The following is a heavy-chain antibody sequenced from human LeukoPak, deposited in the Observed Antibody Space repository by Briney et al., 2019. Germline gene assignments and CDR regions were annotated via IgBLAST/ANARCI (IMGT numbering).Heavy chain of an antibody. J-gene: IGHJ4*02. CDR1: GGSFSGYY. D-gene: IGHD3-3*01. CDR3: ARRRVEWLSLPGRRRIYYFDY. Sequence: SETLSLTXAVYGGSFSGYYWSWIRQPPGKGLEWIGEINRSGSTNYNPSLKSRVTISVDTSKNQFSLKLSSVTAADTAVYYCARRRVEWLSLPGRRRIYYFDYWGQGTLVTVSS. V-gene: IGHV4-34*01. CDR2: INRSGST.